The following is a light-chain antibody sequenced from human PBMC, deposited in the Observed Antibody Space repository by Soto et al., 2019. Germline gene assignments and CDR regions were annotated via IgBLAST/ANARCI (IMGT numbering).Light chain of an antibody. CDR2: DAS. Sequence: DIQMTQSPSSLSASVGDRVTITCQASQDISNYLNWYQQKPGKAPKLLIYDASNLETGVPSRFSGSGSGTDFTFTISSLPPEDIATYYCHQYDNLPRTFGQGTKVEIK. CDR3: HQYDNLPRT. J-gene: IGKJ1*01. CDR1: QDISNY. V-gene: IGKV1-33*01.